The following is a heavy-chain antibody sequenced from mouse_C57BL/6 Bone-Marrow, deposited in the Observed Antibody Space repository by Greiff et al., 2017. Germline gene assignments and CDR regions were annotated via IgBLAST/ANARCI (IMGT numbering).Heavy chain of an antibody. V-gene: IGHV15-2*01. CDR3: ARRGYYYCSSPWYFDV. D-gene: IGHD1-1*01. Sequence: QVQLQQSGSELRSPGSSVKLSCKDFDSEVFPIAYMSWVRQKPGHGFEWIGGILPSIGRTIYGEKFEDKATLDADTLSNTAYLELNSLTSEDSAIYYCARRGYYYCSSPWYFDVWGTGTTVTVSS. J-gene: IGHJ1*03. CDR1: DSEVFPIAY. CDR2: ILPSIGRT.